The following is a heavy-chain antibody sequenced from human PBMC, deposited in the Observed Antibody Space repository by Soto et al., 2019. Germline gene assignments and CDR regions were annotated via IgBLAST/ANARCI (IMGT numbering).Heavy chain of an antibody. CDR1: GFSLSSNGVG. J-gene: IGHJ4*02. CDR3: AREMYYSTYFDS. Sequence: QITLRESGPALVRPTQTLTLTCTFSGFSLSSNGVGVGWIRRPPGKALEWLALIYWDDDHRYSPSLKTRLTVTKDTSKNQVVLTMTKLDPVDTATYYCAREMYYSTYFDSWGQGTLVTVSS. D-gene: IGHD3-10*01. CDR2: IYWDDDH. V-gene: IGHV2-5*02.